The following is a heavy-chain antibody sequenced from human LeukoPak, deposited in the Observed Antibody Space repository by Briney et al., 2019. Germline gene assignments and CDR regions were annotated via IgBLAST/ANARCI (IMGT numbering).Heavy chain of an antibody. CDR3: ARDGSRYYDSSGSFDP. D-gene: IGHD3-22*01. V-gene: IGHV1-2*06. CDR1: GYTFTGYY. J-gene: IGHJ5*02. Sequence: ASVKVSCKASGYTFTGYYMHWVRQAPGQGLEWMGRINPNSGGTNYAQKFQGRVTMTRDTSISTAYMELSRLRSDDTAVYYCARDGSRYYDSSGSFDPWSQGTLVTVSS. CDR2: INPNSGGT.